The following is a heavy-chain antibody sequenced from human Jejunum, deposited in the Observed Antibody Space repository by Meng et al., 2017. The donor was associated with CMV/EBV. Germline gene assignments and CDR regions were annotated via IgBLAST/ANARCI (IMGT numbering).Heavy chain of an antibody. CDR1: GDSVSSKSAA. CDR3: ARGLYDSSWSTFDY. V-gene: IGHV6-1*01. J-gene: IGHJ4*02. D-gene: IGHD6-13*01. CDR2: AYHRSKWFY. Sequence: QVQLPQFGPALVKLSQTLSLICAISGDSVSSKSAAWNWIRQSPSRGLEWLGRAYHRSKWFYAYALSVKSRININPDTSKNRFSLQLNSVTPEDTAVYYCARGLYDSSWSTFDYWGQGTLVTVSS.